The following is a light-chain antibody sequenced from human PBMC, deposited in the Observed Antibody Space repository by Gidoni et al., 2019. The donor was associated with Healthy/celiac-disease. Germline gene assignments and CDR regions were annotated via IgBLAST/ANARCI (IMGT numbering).Light chain of an antibody. CDR2: GAS. J-gene: IGKJ3*01. Sequence: EIVMTQSPATLSVSPGERATLSCRARQSVSSNLAWYQQKPGQAPRLLFYGASTRATGIPARFSGSGSGTEFTLTISSLQSEDFAVFYCQQYNNWPPATFGPGTKVDIK. V-gene: IGKV3-15*01. CDR1: QSVSSN. CDR3: QQYNNWPPAT.